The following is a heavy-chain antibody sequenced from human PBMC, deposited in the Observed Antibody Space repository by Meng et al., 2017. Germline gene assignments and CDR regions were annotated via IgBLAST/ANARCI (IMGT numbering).Heavy chain of an antibody. CDR2: ISAYNGNT. Sequence: QVQLVQSGAEVKKPGASVKVSCKASGYTFTSYGISWVRQAPGQGLEWMGWISAYNGNTNYAQKFQGRVTITADESTSTAYMELSSLRSEDTAVYYCARSFSRATWERDDWGQGTLVTVSS. D-gene: IGHD1-26*01. J-gene: IGHJ4*02. CDR3: ARSFSRATWERDD. CDR1: GYTFTSYG. V-gene: IGHV1-18*01.